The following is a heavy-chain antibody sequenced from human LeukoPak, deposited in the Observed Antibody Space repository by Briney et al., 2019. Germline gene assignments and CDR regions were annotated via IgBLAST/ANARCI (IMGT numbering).Heavy chain of an antibody. J-gene: IGHJ5*02. CDR1: GASISSYY. CDR3: ARHSSEFDP. CDR2: IYYSGST. Sequence: KPSETLSLTCTVSGASISSYYWSWIRQPPGKGLEWIGYIYYSGSTNYNPSLKSRVTISVDTSKNQFSLKLSSVTAADTAVYYCARHSSEFDPWGQGTLVTVSS. V-gene: IGHV4-59*08.